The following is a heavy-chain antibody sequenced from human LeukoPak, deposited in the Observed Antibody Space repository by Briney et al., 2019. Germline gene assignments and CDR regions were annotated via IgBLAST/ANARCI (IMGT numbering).Heavy chain of an antibody. CDR2: ISWNSGSI. J-gene: IGHJ3*02. D-gene: IGHD3-22*01. CDR1: GFTFDDYA. V-gene: IGHV3-9*03. Sequence: PGGSLRLSCAASGFTFDDYAMHWVRQAPGKGLGWVSGISWNSGSIAYADSVRGRFTISRDNAKNSLYLQMNSLRAEDMALYYCAKASSYYYDSSGYYPGACDIWGQGTMLTVSS. CDR3: AKASSYYYDSSGYYPGACDI.